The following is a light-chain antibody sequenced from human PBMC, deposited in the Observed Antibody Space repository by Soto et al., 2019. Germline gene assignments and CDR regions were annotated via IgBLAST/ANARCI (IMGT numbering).Light chain of an antibody. CDR1: QAIDSW. Sequence: IPMPQSQSSVSASVGDRVTITCRASQAIDSWLAWYQQKPGEAPKLLIFTGSLLHSGVPSRFSGSGSGTDFTFTISSLQPEDFATYYCQQYDNLPITFGQGTRLEIK. CDR2: TGS. CDR3: QQYDNLPIT. J-gene: IGKJ5*01. V-gene: IGKV1-12*01.